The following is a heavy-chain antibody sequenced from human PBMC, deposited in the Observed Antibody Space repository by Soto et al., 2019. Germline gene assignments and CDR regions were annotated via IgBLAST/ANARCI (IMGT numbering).Heavy chain of an antibody. Sequence: GGSLRLSCTASGFTFGDYAMSWVRQAPGKGLEWVGFIRSKAYGGTTEYAASVKGRFTISRDDSKSIAYLQMNSLKTEDTAVYYCTRVSSHDFWSGYYPLYYGMDVWGQGTTVTVSS. V-gene: IGHV3-49*04. CDR3: TRVSSHDFWSGYYPLYYGMDV. J-gene: IGHJ6*02. CDR1: GFTFGDYA. CDR2: IRSKAYGGTT. D-gene: IGHD3-3*01.